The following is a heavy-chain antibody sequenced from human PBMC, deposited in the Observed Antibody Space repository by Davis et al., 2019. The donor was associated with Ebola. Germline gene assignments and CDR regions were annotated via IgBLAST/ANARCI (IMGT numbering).Heavy chain of an antibody. D-gene: IGHD3-10*01. J-gene: IGHJ6*02. CDR1: GYRFTGYY. CDR3: AREGGLVRGVVITWKYGMDV. CDR2: INPNSGDT. Sequence: ASVKVSCKASGYRFTGYYIHWVRQAPGQGLEWMGVINPNSGDTSNAQKFQGRVSMTRDSSTSTVYIQLSSLRSEDTAVYYCAREGGLVRGVVITWKYGMDVWGQGTRVTVSS. V-gene: IGHV1-46*01.